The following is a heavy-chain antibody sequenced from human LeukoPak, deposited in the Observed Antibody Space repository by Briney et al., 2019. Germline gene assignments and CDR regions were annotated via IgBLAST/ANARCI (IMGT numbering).Heavy chain of an antibody. CDR3: ASLRPKTYYYYYYYMDV. CDR2: IYYSGST. J-gene: IGHJ6*03. V-gene: IGHV4-59*01. Sequence: SETLSLTCTVSGGSISSYYWSWIRQPPGKGLEWIGYIYYSGSTNYNPSLKSRVTISVDTSKNQFSLKLSSVTAADTAVYYCASLRPKTYYYYYYYMDVWGKGTSVTVSS. CDR1: GGSISSYY.